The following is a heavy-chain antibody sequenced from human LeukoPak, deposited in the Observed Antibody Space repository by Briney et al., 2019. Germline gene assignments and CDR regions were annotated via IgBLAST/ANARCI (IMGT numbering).Heavy chain of an antibody. CDR3: ARVLYDILSSGTYYFDY. Sequence: PGGSLRLSCAASGFTFSSYWMSWVRQAPGKGLVWVANIKQEGSEKYYVDSVKGRFTISRDNAKNSLYLQMNSLRAEDTAVYYCARVLYDILSSGTYYFDYWGQGTLVTVSS. CDR2: IKQEGSEK. V-gene: IGHV3-7*01. CDR1: GFTFSSYW. D-gene: IGHD3-9*01. J-gene: IGHJ4*02.